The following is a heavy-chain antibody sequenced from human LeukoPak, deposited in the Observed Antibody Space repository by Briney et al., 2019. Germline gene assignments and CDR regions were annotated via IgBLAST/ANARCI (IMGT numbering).Heavy chain of an antibody. CDR3: VRDGGVSGYDLLDY. V-gene: IGHV3-7*01. CDR1: GFAFSDYW. Sequence: GGSLRLSCAASGFAFSDYWMTWVRQAPGKGLVWVAHINQDGSKEHYMDSVKARFTISRDNAKNSLSLQMNGLRAEDTAVYYCVRDGGVSGYDLLDYWGQGTLVTVSS. J-gene: IGHJ4*02. CDR2: INQDGSKE. D-gene: IGHD5-12*01.